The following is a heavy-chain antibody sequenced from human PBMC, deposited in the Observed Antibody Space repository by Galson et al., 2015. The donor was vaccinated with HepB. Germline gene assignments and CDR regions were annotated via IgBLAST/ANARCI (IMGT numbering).Heavy chain of an antibody. J-gene: IGHJ3*02. CDR1: GYSFTSYA. CDR3: ARTFRIDVLSGSDAFDI. V-gene: IGHV1-3*04. D-gene: IGHD3-3*01. Sequence: SVKVSCKASGYSFTSYAMHWVRQAPGQSLEWMGWINTGNGNTRYSQKFQGRVTMTRDTSASAAYMELSSLISEDSAVYYCARTFRIDVLSGSDAFDIWGQGTMVTVSS. CDR2: INTGNGNT.